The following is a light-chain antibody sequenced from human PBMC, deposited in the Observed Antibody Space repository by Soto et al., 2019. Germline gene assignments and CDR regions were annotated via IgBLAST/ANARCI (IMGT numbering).Light chain of an antibody. V-gene: IGLV2-14*01. CDR1: SSDVGGYNY. J-gene: IGLJ1*01. Sequence: QSALTQPVSVSGSPGQSITISCTGTSSDVGGYNYVSWYQLHPGKAPKLILYEVTNRPSGVSDRFSGSKSGNTASLTISGLQAEDEADYYCSSYTSSTAYVFGTGTKVTVL. CDR3: SSYTSSTAYV. CDR2: EVT.